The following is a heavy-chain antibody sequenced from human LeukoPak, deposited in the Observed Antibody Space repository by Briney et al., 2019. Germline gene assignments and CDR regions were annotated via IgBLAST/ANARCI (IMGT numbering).Heavy chain of an antibody. CDR2: IYYSGRT. D-gene: IGHD3-22*01. J-gene: IGHJ5*02. V-gene: IGHV4-39*07. CDR1: SGSISSSSYY. CDR3: ARGTYYYDNSGSNWFDP. Sequence: PSETLSLTCTVSSGSISSSSYYWGWIRQPPGKGLEWIGRIYYSGRTYYNPSLKSRVTMSVDTSKNQFSLKLSSVTAADTAVYYCARGTYYYDNSGSNWFDPWGQGTLVTVSS.